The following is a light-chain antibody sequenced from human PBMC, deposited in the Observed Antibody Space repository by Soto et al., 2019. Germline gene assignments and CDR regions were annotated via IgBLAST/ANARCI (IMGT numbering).Light chain of an antibody. J-gene: IGKJ1*01. CDR2: DAS. Sequence: ELVMTQSTATLSVSPGERATLSCRSSQSVSSKLAWYQQKPGQAPRFLMYDASTRATDIPARFSGSGSGTEFTLTTSSLQSEDFAVYYCQQYDNWTWKCGQGTKVEFK. CDR3: QQYDNWTWK. V-gene: IGKV3-15*01. CDR1: QSVSSK.